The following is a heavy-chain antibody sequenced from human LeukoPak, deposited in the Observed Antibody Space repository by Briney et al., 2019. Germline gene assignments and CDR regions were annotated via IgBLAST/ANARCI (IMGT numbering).Heavy chain of an antibody. D-gene: IGHD6-13*01. CDR1: GGSFSGYY. V-gene: IGHV4-34*01. CDR2: INHSGST. CDR3: ARDLSSFDAFDI. Sequence: SKTLSLTCAVYGGSFSGYYWSWIRQPPGKGLEWIGEINHSGSTNYNPSLKSRVTISVDTSKNQFSLKLGSVTAADTAVYYCARDLSSFDAFDIWGQGTMVTVSS. J-gene: IGHJ3*02.